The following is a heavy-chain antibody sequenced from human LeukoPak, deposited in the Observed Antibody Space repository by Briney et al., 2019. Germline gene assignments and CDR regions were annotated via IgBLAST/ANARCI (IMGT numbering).Heavy chain of an antibody. CDR1: GFTFSSYA. Sequence: GGSLRLSCAASGFTFSSYAMSWVRQAPGKGLEWVSTISGSGGSTYYADSVKGRFTISRDNSKNTLYLQTHSLRAEDTAVYYCVKQLLPTFWGQGTLVTVSS. V-gene: IGHV3-23*01. D-gene: IGHD2-2*01. CDR3: VKQLLPTF. J-gene: IGHJ4*02. CDR2: ISGSGGST.